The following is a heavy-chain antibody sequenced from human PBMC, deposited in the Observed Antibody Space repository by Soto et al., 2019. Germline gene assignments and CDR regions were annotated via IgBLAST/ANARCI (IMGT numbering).Heavy chain of an antibody. J-gene: IGHJ6*02. Sequence: QVQLVESGGGVVQPGRSLRLSCAASGFTFSSYGMHWVRQAPGKGLEWVAVISYDGSNKYYADSVKGRFTISRDNSKNTLYLQMNSLRAEDTAVYYCAKVTLSWGHAGMDVWGQGTTVTVSS. D-gene: IGHD1-26*01. CDR2: ISYDGSNK. CDR1: GFTFSSYG. V-gene: IGHV3-30*18. CDR3: AKVTLSWGHAGMDV.